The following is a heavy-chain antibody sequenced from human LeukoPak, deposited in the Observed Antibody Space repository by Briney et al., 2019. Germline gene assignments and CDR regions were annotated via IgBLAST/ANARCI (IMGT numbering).Heavy chain of an antibody. V-gene: IGHV3-21*03. CDR1: GFTFSSYE. CDR3: ARDFYDGFALDY. J-gene: IGHJ4*02. D-gene: IGHD2/OR15-2a*01. Sequence: GGSLRLSCAASGFTFSSYEMNWVRQAPGKGLEWVSFIFSSSTYIYYTDSVKGRFTISRDNARNSLYLQMDNLRAEDTGVYYCARDFYDGFALDYWGQGTLVTVSS. CDR2: IFSSSTYI.